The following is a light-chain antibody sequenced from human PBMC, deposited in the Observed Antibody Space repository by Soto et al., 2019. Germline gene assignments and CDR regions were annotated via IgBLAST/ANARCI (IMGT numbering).Light chain of an antibody. J-gene: IGKJ1*01. Sequence: EIRMTQSPSSLSASVGDRVTITCRASQSISSYLNWYQQKPGKAPKLLIYAASSLQSGVPSRFSGSGSGTDFTLTISSLQPEDFAPYYCQQSYSTPLPFGQRAKVAIK. CDR3: QQSYSTPLP. CDR2: AAS. CDR1: QSISSY. V-gene: IGKV1-39*01.